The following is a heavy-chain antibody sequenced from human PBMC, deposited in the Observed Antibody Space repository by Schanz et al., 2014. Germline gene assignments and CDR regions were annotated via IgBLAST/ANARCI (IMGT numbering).Heavy chain of an antibody. CDR1: GFTFSHYW. CDR2: INQAASVQ. V-gene: IGHV3-7*01. Sequence: EVQVVESGGGLVQPGGSLRLSCAASGFTFSHYWLSWVRQTPGKRLEWVAAINQAASVQYYVDSVKGRFTISRDDAKNSHYLQMNSLRVEDTAVFYCVKIGYTHWSLDDWGQGILVTVSS. CDR3: VKIGYTHWSLDD. J-gene: IGHJ4*02. D-gene: IGHD6-13*01.